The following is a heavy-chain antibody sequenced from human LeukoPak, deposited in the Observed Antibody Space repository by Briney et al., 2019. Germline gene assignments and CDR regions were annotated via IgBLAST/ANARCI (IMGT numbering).Heavy chain of an antibody. CDR3: ARGGPGQQLVLVY. V-gene: IGHV4-34*01. CDR1: GESFSGYY. J-gene: IGHJ4*02. CDR2: VNHSGST. Sequence: SETLSLTCAVYGESFSGYYWSWIRQPPGKGLEWIGEVNHSGSTNYNPSLKSRVTISVDTSKNQFSLKLSSVTAADTAVYYCARGGPGQQLVLVYWGLGTLVTVSS. D-gene: IGHD6-13*01.